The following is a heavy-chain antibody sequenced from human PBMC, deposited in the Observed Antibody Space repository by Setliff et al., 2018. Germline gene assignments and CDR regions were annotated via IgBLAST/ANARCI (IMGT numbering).Heavy chain of an antibody. V-gene: IGHV1-46*01. D-gene: IGHD6-13*01. Sequence: ASVKVSCKATGYTLSRHYMHWVRQAPGQGLEWMGIINPGGGSASIVQKFQGRVTMTSDTSTSTVYLDLSGLTSEDTAVYYCARAGVAATARKGLLEYWGQGTLVPVSS. CDR1: GYTLSRHY. CDR3: ARAGVAATARKGLLEY. CDR2: INPGGGSA. J-gene: IGHJ1*01.